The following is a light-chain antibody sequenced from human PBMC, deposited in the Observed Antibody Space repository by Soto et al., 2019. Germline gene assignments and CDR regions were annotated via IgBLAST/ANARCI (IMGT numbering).Light chain of an antibody. CDR3: QQYNSYPLT. Sequence: DIQMTQSPSTLSASVGDRVTITCRASQSISSWLAWYQQNPGKAPKLLIYDASSLESGVPSRFNGSGSGTEFTLTISSLQPDDFATYYCQQYNSYPLTFGGGTKVEIK. J-gene: IGKJ4*01. CDR2: DAS. CDR1: QSISSW. V-gene: IGKV1-5*01.